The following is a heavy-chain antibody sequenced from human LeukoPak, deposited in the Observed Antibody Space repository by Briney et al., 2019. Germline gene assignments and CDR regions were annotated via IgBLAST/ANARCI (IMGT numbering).Heavy chain of an antibody. D-gene: IGHD3-22*01. Sequence: PSETLSLTCTVSGGSISSYYWSWIRQPPGKGLEWIGYIYYSGSTNYNPSLKSRVTISVDTSKNQFSLKLSSATAADTAVYYCAREDSSGYYWFDYWGQGTLVTVSS. CDR3: AREDSSGYYWFDY. CDR1: GGSISSYY. V-gene: IGHV4-59*01. CDR2: IYYSGST. J-gene: IGHJ4*02.